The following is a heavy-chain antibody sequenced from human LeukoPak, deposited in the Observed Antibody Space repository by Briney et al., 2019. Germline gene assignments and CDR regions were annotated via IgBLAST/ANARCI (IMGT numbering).Heavy chain of an antibody. J-gene: IGHJ5*02. CDR1: GGSISSGGYY. CDR2: IYHSGST. D-gene: IGHD3-3*01. CDR3: ARHRAWDYDFWSGATENWFDP. V-gene: IGHV4-30-2*01. Sequence: PSETLSLTCTVSGGSISSGGYYWSWIRQPPGKGLEWIGYIYHSGSTYYNPSLKSRVTISVDRSKNQFSLKLSSVTAADTAVYYCARHRAWDYDFWSGATENWFDPWGQGTLVTVSS.